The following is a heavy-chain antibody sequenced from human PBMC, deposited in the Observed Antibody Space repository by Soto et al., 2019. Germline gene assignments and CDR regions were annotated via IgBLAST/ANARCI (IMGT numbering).Heavy chain of an antibody. D-gene: IGHD4-17*01. J-gene: IGHJ4*02. CDR2: IYYSGST. Sequence: QLQLQESGPGLVKPSETLSLTCTVSGGSISRSSYYWGWIRQPPGKGLEWIGSIYYSGSTYYNPSLKRRATISGDTSKNQFSLKRSSVTAADTAVYYYARHDYGGGNYWGQGTLVTVSS. CDR3: ARHDYGGGNY. V-gene: IGHV4-39*01. CDR1: GGSISRSSYY.